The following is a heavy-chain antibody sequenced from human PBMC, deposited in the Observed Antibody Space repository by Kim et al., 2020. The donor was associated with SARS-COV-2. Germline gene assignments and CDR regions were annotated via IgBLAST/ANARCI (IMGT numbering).Heavy chain of an antibody. Sequence: GGSLRLSCAASGFTFDDYAMHWVRQAPGKGLEWVSGISWNSGSIGYADSVKGRFTISRDNAKNSLYLQMNSLRAEDTALYYCAKVLSTGYCSCTSCQIAFAYWGQETLVTVS. D-gene: IGHD2-2*01. CDR2: ISWNSGSI. CDR1: GFTFDDYA. J-gene: IGHJ4*02. CDR3: AKVLSTGYCSCTSCQIAFAY. V-gene: IGHV3-9*01.